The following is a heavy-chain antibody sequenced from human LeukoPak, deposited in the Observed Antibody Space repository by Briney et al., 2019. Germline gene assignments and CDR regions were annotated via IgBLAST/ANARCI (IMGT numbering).Heavy chain of an antibody. D-gene: IGHD1-26*01. Sequence: GASVKVSCKASGGTFSSYAISWVRQAPGQGLEWMGGIIPIFGTANYAQKFQVRVTITADESTSTAYVELSSLRSEDTAVYYCARDPPTPDTTGGHWFDPWGRGTLVTASS. V-gene: IGHV1-69*13. J-gene: IGHJ5*02. CDR2: IIPIFGTA. CDR1: GGTFSSYA. CDR3: ARDPPTPDTTGGHWFDP.